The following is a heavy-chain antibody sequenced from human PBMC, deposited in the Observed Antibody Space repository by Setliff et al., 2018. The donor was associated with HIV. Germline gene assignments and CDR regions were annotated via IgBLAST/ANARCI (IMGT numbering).Heavy chain of an antibody. D-gene: IGHD5-18*01. CDR3: ARGRYNSRIDV. J-gene: IGHJ6*02. CDR2: MNPNSGNT. V-gene: IGHV1-8*02. Sequence: GASVKVSCKASGYTFTNYDINWVRQAPGQGLEWMGWMNPNSGNTGYAQKFQGRVTMTRNTSTNTAYMELRSLTSDDTAVYYCARGRYNSRIDVWGQGTTVTVSS. CDR1: GYTFTNYD.